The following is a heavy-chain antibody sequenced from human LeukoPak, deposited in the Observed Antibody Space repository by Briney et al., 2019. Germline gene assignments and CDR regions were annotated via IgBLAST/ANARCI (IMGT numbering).Heavy chain of an antibody. CDR2: IIPIFGTA. J-gene: IGHJ5*02. Sequence: ASVKVSCKASGGTFSSYAISWVRQAPGQGLEWMGGIIPIFGTANYAQKFQGRVTITTDESTSTAYMELSSLRSEDTAVYYCARVVTDGNWFDPWGQGTLVTVSS. V-gene: IGHV1-69*05. CDR3: ARVVTDGNWFDP. D-gene: IGHD3-16*02. CDR1: GGTFSSYA.